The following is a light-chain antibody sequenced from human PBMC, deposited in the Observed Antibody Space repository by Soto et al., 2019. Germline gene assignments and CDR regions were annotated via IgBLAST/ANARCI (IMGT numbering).Light chain of an antibody. V-gene: IGKV1-12*01. CDR2: AAS. CDR3: QQSNSFPLT. Sequence: DIQMTQSPSSVSASVGDRVTITCRASQGISSRLAWYQQKPGKAPNLLIYAASSLQSGVPSRFSGSGSETDYTLTIGSLQPEDFATYYCQQSNSFPLTFGGGTKVEMK. J-gene: IGKJ4*01. CDR1: QGISSR.